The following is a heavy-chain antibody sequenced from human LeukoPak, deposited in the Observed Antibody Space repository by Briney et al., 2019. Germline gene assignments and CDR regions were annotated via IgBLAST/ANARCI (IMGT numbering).Heavy chain of an antibody. J-gene: IGHJ4*02. CDR3: ARGTWGTGDPY. D-gene: IGHD4-17*01. CDR1: GGIFSSYA. CDR2: IIPIFGTA. V-gene: IGHV1-69*05. Sequence: ASVKVSCKASGGIFSSYAISWVRQAPGQGLEWMGRIIPIFGTANYAQKFQGRVTITTDESTSTAYMELSSLRSEDTAVYYCARGTWGTGDPYWGQGTLVTVSS.